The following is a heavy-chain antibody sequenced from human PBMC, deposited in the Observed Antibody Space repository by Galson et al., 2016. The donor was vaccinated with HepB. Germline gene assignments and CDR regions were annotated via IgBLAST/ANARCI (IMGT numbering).Heavy chain of an antibody. D-gene: IGHD5/OR15-5a*01. CDR3: TRVAFYVNSVFDWLDP. Sequence: PALVKPTQTLTLTCTVSGFSLSNSRMSVSWFRQPPGKALEWLAHIFSNDEHSYNTSLKSRLTISKDTSKSQVVLTMANVDPADTATYYCTRVAFYVNSVFDWLDPWGQGILVTVSS. CDR1: GFSLSNSRMS. CDR2: IFSNDEH. J-gene: IGHJ5*02. V-gene: IGHV2-26*01.